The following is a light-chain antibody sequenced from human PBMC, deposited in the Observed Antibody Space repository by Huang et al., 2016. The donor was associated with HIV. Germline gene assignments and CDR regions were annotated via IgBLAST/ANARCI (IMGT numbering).Light chain of an antibody. Sequence: EIVLTQSPGTLSLSPGEGATLSCRASQTVSSTHLVWYQHKPGQAPRVLIFGASNRATGVPNRFSGSGSGTDFTLTISRLEPEDFAVYYCQQYDISPWTFGQGTTVGI. J-gene: IGKJ1*01. V-gene: IGKV3-20*01. CDR1: QTVSSTH. CDR3: QQYDISPWT. CDR2: GAS.